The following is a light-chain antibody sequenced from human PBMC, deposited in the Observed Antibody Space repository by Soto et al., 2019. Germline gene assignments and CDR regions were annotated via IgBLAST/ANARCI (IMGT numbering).Light chain of an antibody. CDR2: GAS. Sequence: MVLTQSPGTLSLSPGERATLSCRASQSVSSSYLAWYQQKPGQAPRLLLYGASTRATGIPDRFSGSGSGTDFTLTISRLEPEDFAVYYCQQYGSSPGTFGQGTKVEGK. CDR1: QSVSSSY. V-gene: IGKV3-20*01. J-gene: IGKJ1*01. CDR3: QQYGSSPGT.